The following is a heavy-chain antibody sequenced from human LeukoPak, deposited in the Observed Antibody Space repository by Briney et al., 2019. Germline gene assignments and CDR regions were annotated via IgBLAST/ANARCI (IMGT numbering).Heavy chain of an antibody. V-gene: IGHV1-69*13. J-gene: IGHJ4*02. CDR3: ARYREAYVPFDY. CDR1: GGTFSSYA. Sequence: SVKVSCKASGGTFSSYAISWVRQAPGQGLEWMGGIIPIFGTANYAQKSQGRVTITADESTSTAYMELSSLRSEDTAVYYCARYREAYVPFDYWGQGTLVTVSS. CDR2: IIPIFGTA. D-gene: IGHD3-10*02.